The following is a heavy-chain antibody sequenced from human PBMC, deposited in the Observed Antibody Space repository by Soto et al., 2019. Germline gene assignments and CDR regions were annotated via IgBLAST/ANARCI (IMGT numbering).Heavy chain of an antibody. CDR1: GFTFSSYG. CDR3: ARETNNWNYAIDY. D-gene: IGHD1-7*01. Sequence: GGSLRLSCAASGFTFSSYGMHWVRQAPGKGLEWVAVIWYDGSNKYYADSVKGRFTISRDNSKNTLYLQMNSLRAEDTAVYYCARETNNWNYAIDYWGQGTLVTVSS. J-gene: IGHJ4*02. CDR2: IWYDGSNK. V-gene: IGHV3-33*01.